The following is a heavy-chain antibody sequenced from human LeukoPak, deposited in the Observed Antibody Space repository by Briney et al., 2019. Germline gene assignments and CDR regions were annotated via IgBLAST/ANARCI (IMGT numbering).Heavy chain of an antibody. CDR2: ISAYNGNT. V-gene: IGHV1-18*01. Sequence: ASVKVSCKASGYTFTSYGISWVRQAPGQGLEWMGWISAYNGNTNYAQKFQDRVAITRDTSASTVYLDLSSLRSEDTAVYYCARGSGEGLDYWGQGTLVTVSS. CDR3: ARGSGEGLDY. D-gene: IGHD6-19*01. J-gene: IGHJ4*02. CDR1: GYTFTSYG.